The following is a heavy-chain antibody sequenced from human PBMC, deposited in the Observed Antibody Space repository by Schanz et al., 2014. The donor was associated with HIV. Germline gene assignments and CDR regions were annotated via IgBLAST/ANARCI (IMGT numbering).Heavy chain of an antibody. Sequence: QVQLVQSGAEVKKPGASVKVSCKASGYTFTAYYIHWVRQAPGQGLEWMGWINPNSGGTNSAQKLQGRVTMSMDTSISTAYMEVRSLRSDDTALYFCARDLVDSSTWYDAFDIWGQGTKVTVSS. D-gene: IGHD6-13*01. CDR3: ARDLVDSSTWYDAFDI. CDR1: GYTFTAYY. CDR2: INPNSGGT. V-gene: IGHV1-2*02. J-gene: IGHJ3*02.